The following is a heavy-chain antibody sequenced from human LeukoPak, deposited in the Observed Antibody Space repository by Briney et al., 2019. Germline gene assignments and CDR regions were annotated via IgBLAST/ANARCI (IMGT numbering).Heavy chain of an antibody. CDR3: ARCSPGDSSNFYAVLQY. V-gene: IGHV1-69*06. CDR2: IIPVFGTT. D-gene: IGHD3-22*01. J-gene: IGHJ4*02. Sequence: SVKASCKASGGTFSSYAVSWVRLTPGQGLEWLGGIIPVFGTTTYAQKFQAKVTMTADKSTNTAYLEISSLTSDDTAVYYCARCSPGDSSNFYAVLQYWGQGTQVTVST. CDR1: GGTFSSYA.